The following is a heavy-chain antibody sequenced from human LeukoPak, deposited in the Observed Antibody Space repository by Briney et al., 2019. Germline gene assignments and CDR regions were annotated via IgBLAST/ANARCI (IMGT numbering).Heavy chain of an antibody. V-gene: IGHV1-18*01. CDR1: GYTFTSYG. Sequence: GASVKVSCKASGYTFTSYGISWVRQAPGQGLEWMGWINPYNGNTNYAQNLQGRVTMTTDTSTSTAYMELRNLRSEDTAVYYCAREGPYSGSFDYWGQGTLVTVSS. CDR3: AREGPYSGSFDY. D-gene: IGHD1-26*01. CDR2: INPYNGNT. J-gene: IGHJ4*02.